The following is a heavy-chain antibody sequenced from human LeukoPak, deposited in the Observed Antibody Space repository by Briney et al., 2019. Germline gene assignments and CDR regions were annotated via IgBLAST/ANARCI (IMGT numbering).Heavy chain of an antibody. J-gene: IGHJ2*01. CDR2: IIPIFGTA. D-gene: IGHD4-17*01. CDR1: GYTFTSYG. V-gene: IGHV1-69*05. Sequence: WASVKVSCKASGYTFTSYGISWVRQAPGQGLEWMGGIIPIFGTANYAQKFQGRVTITTDESTSTAYMELSSLRSEDTAVYYCARHRGGDYETYWYFDLWGRGTLVTVSS. CDR3: ARHRGGDYETYWYFDL.